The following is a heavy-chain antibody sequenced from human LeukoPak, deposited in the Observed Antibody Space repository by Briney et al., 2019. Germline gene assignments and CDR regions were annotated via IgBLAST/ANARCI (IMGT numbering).Heavy chain of an antibody. CDR1: GGSFGGYY. Sequence: SETLSLTCAVYGGSFGGYYWSWVRQPPGKGLEWIGEINHSGSTNYNPSLKSRVTISVDTSKNQFSLKLSSVTAADTAVYYCARGGRFGPRSWFDPWGQGTLVTVSS. CDR2: INHSGST. V-gene: IGHV4-34*01. CDR3: ARGGRFGPRSWFDP. J-gene: IGHJ5*02. D-gene: IGHD3-10*01.